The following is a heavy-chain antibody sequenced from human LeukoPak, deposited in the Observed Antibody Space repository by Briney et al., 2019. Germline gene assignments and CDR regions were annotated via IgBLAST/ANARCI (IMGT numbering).Heavy chain of an antibody. CDR2: IYYSGST. D-gene: IGHD6-13*01. Sequence: SETLSLTCTVSGGSISSSSYYWGWIRQPPGKGLEWIGSIYYSGSTYYNPSLKSRVTISVDMSKNQFSLKLSSVTAADTAVYYCARVYYSSSYDYWYFDLWGRGTLVTVSS. CDR1: GGSISSSSYY. V-gene: IGHV4-39*07. CDR3: ARVYYSSSYDYWYFDL. J-gene: IGHJ2*01.